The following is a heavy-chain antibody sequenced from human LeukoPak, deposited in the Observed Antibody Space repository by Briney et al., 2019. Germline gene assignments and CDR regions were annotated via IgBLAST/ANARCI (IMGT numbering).Heavy chain of an antibody. CDR3: ARVLRYYDYFDY. CDR2: IYHSGST. V-gene: IGHV4-38-2*02. Sequence: SETLSLTCSVSGHSIRSGYYWGWIRQPPGKGLEWIGSIYHSGSTYYNPSLKSRVTISVDTSKNQFSLKLSSVTAADTAVYYCARVLRYYDYFDYWGQGTLVTVSS. D-gene: IGHD1-26*01. CDR1: GHSIRSGYY. J-gene: IGHJ4*02.